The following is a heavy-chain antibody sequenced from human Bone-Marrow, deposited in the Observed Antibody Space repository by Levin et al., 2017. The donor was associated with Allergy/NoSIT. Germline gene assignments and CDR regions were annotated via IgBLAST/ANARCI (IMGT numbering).Heavy chain of an antibody. CDR3: ASDTGYCSSGSCYDRDYYYGMDV. J-gene: IGHJ6*02. D-gene: IGHD2-15*01. V-gene: IGHV4-30-4*01. CDR2: IYYSGIT. Sequence: SETLSLTCTVSGGSVANADFYWSWIRQTPEKGLEWVGYIYYSGITHYNPSLGSRLTLSVNMPRNQFSLKLTSVTAADTAVYFCASDTGYCSSGSCYDRDYYYGMDVWGQGTTVIVSS. CDR1: GGSVANADFY.